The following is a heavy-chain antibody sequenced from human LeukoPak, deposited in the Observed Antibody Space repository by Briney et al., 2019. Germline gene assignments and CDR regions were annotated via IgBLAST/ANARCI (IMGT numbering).Heavy chain of an antibody. V-gene: IGHV1-69*04. Sequence: SVKVSCKASGGTFSSYAISWVRQAPGQGLEWLGRIIPILGIANYAQKFQGRVTITADKSTSTAYMELSSLRSEDTAVYYCTRRIYGGNNDLDYWGQGTLVTVSS. J-gene: IGHJ4*02. CDR3: TRRIYGGNNDLDY. D-gene: IGHD4-23*01. CDR1: GGTFSSYA. CDR2: IIPILGIA.